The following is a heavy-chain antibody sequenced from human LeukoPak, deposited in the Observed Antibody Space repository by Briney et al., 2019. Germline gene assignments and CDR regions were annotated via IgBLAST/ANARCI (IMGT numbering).Heavy chain of an antibody. V-gene: IGHV1-69*06. J-gene: IGHJ4*02. Sequence: SVKVSCKASGGTFSIYAISWVRHAPGQGLEWMGGIIPIFGTANYAQNFQGRVTITADKSTSTAYMELSSLRSEDTAVYYCARSGGPDIVFDYWGQRTLVTVSS. CDR2: IIPIFGTA. CDR3: ARSGGPDIVFDY. D-gene: IGHD2-15*01. CDR1: GGTFSIYA.